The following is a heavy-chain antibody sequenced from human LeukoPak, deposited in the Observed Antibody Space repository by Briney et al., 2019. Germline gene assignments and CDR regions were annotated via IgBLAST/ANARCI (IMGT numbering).Heavy chain of an antibody. J-gene: IGHJ6*02. CDR2: INHSGST. V-gene: IGHV4-34*01. D-gene: IGHD3-3*01. Sequence: SETLSLTCAVYGGSFSGYYWSWIRQPPGKGLEWIGEINHSGSTNYNPSLKSRVTISVDTSKNQFSLKLSSVTAADTAVYYCARGRASYPITIFGVVIMNGMDVWGQGTTATVSS. CDR3: ARGRASYPITIFGVVIMNGMDV. CDR1: GGSFSGYY.